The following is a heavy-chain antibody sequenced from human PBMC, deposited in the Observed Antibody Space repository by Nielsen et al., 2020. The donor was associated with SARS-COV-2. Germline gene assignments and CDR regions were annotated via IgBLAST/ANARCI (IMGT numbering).Heavy chain of an antibody. Sequence: GESLKISCAASGFTFSSYAMSWVRQAPGKGLEWVGRIKSKTDGGTTDYAAPVKGRFTISRDDSKNTLYLQMNSLKTEDTAVYYCTTEVPHGYCSSTSCYTLWGWSLGYWGQGTLVTVSS. D-gene: IGHD2-2*02. J-gene: IGHJ4*02. CDR3: TTEVPHGYCSSTSCYTLWGWSLGY. CDR1: GFTFSSYA. CDR2: IKSKTDGGTT. V-gene: IGHV3-15*01.